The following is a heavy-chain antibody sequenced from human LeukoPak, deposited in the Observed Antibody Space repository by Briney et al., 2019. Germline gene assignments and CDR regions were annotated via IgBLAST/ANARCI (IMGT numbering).Heavy chain of an antibody. CDR3: ARGSVNRNWFDP. J-gene: IGHJ5*02. V-gene: IGHV1-3*01. CDR2: INAGNGNT. Sequence: ASVKVSCEASGYTFTSYAMHWVRQAPGQRLEWMGWINAGNGNTKYSQKFQGRVTITRDTSASTAYMELSSLRSEDTAVYYCARGSVNRNWFDPWGQGTLVTVSS. CDR1: GYTFTSYA. D-gene: IGHD1-14*01.